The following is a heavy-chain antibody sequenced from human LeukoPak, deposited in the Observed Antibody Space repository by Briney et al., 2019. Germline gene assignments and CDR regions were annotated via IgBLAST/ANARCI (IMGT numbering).Heavy chain of an antibody. Sequence: SETLSLTCTVSGGSISSYYWSWIRQPPGKGLEWIGYIYYSGSTNYNPSLKSRVTISVDTSKNQFSLKLSSVTAADTAVYYCARCSNGSGTYYNPYYYYYMDVWVKGTTVTVSS. CDR2: IYYSGST. J-gene: IGHJ6*03. CDR1: GGSISSYY. D-gene: IGHD3-10*01. CDR3: ARCSNGSGTYYNPYYYYYMDV. V-gene: IGHV4-59*08.